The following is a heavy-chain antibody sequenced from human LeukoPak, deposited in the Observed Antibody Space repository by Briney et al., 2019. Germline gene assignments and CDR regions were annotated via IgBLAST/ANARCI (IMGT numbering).Heavy chain of an antibody. D-gene: IGHD4-11*01. Sequence: SETLSLTCTVSGYSISSGYYWGWVRQPPGKGLEWIGSIYHSGSTYYNPSLKSRVTISVDTSKNQFSLKLSSVTAADTAVYYCAGPSSTVTTFDYWGQGTLVTVSS. J-gene: IGHJ4*02. CDR1: GYSISSGYY. CDR2: IYHSGST. V-gene: IGHV4-38-2*02. CDR3: AGPSSTVTTFDY.